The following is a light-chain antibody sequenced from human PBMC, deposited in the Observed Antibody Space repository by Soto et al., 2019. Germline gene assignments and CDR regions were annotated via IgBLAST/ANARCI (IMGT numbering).Light chain of an antibody. CDR2: RDN. V-gene: IGLV1-47*01. Sequence: QAVVTQPPSASGTPGQRVTISCSGSSSNIGSNYIYWYRQLPGTAPKLLIYRDNLRPSGVPDRFSGSKSGTSASLAISGLRSEDEADYYCAAWDDSLSGLYVFGTGTKVTVL. J-gene: IGLJ1*01. CDR1: SSNIGSNY. CDR3: AAWDDSLSGLYV.